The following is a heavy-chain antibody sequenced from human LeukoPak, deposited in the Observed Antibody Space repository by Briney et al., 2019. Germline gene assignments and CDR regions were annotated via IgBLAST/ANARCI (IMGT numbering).Heavy chain of an antibody. D-gene: IGHD3-22*01. Sequence: SETLSLTCTVSGGSIITRSYFWGWIRQPPGKGLEWIGSIYYSGSTYYNPSLKSRVTISVDTSKNQFSLKLSSVSAADAAVYYCARHSYYDSSGYYSPITSWGQGALVTVSS. CDR2: IYYSGST. V-gene: IGHV4-39*01. J-gene: IGHJ4*02. CDR3: ARHSYYDSSGYYSPITS. CDR1: GGSIITRSYF.